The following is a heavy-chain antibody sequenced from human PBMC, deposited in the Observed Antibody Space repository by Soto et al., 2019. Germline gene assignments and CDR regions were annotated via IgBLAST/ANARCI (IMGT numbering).Heavy chain of an antibody. D-gene: IGHD5-18*01. Sequence: QVQLVESGGGVVQPGRSLRLSCAASGFTFSSYGMHWVRQAPGKGLEWVAVISYDGSNKYYADSVKGRFTISRDNSKNTLYLQMNSLRAEDTAVYYCAVRGYSYWSRGDYYSGMDVWGQGTTVTVSS. CDR3: AVRGYSYWSRGDYYSGMDV. J-gene: IGHJ6*02. CDR1: GFTFSSYG. CDR2: ISYDGSNK. V-gene: IGHV3-30*03.